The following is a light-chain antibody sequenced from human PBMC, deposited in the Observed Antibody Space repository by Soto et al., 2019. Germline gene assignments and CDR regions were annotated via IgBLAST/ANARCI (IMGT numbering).Light chain of an antibody. CDR3: QQYNNWPPLT. V-gene: IGKV3-15*01. CDR1: QSVSSN. J-gene: IGKJ4*01. CDR2: GAS. Sequence: EIVMTQSPATLSVSPGERATLSCRASQSVSSNLAWYQQKPGQDPRLLIYGASTRATGIPARFSGSGSGTEFTLTISSLQSEDCAVYYCQQYNNWPPLTFGGGTKVEIK.